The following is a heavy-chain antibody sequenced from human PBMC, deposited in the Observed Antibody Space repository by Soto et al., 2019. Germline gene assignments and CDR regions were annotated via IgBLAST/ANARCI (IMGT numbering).Heavy chain of an antibody. D-gene: IGHD2-2*01. Sequence: RGSFKSRARCWACHSPGQGLEWMGGIIPIFGTANYAQKFQGRVTITADESTSTAYMELSSLRSEDTAVYYCARHVPAAGYYYGMDVWGQGTTVTVS. CDR2: IIPIFGTA. CDR1: RGSFKSRA. V-gene: IGHV1-69*01. J-gene: IGHJ6*02. CDR3: ARHVPAAGYYYGMDV.